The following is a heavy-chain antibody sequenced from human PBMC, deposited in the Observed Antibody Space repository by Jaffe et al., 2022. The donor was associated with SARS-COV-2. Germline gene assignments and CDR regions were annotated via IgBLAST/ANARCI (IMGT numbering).Heavy chain of an antibody. CDR2: INAGNGDT. Sequence: QVQLVQSGAEVKKPGASVKVSCKASGYIFTRYAIHWVRQAPGQRLEWMGWINAGNGDTKNSQNFQGRVTITRETSATTAYMELSSLRSEDTAVYYCARDEDVWGQGTTVTVSS. CDR3: ARDEDV. CDR1: GYIFTRYA. J-gene: IGHJ6*02. V-gene: IGHV1-3*01.